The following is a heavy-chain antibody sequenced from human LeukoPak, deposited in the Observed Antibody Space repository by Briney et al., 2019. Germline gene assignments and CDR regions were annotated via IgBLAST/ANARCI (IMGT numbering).Heavy chain of an antibody. D-gene: IGHD6-6*01. CDR3: AKEFPSSSSLFDY. V-gene: IGHV3-74*01. CDR1: GFTFSDFW. Sequence: PGGSLRLSCAASGFTFSDFWMHWVRQAPGKGLVWVSRINSGGTATTYADSMKGRLTISRDNAKNTLYLQMNSRRAEDTAVYYCAKEFPSSSSLFDYWGQGTLVTVSS. CDR2: INSGGTAT. J-gene: IGHJ4*02.